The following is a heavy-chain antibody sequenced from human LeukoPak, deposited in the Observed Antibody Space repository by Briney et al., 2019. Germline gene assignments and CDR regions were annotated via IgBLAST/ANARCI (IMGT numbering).Heavy chain of an antibody. D-gene: IGHD6-13*01. V-gene: IGHV4-4*02. CDR3: AGTKGGSSHECFQD. CDR2: IYHSGST. J-gene: IGHJ1*01. CDR1: GGSISSSNW. Sequence: PSETLSLTCAVSGGSISSSNWWSWVRQPPGKGLEWIGEIYHSGSTNYNPSLKSRVTISLDKSKNQFSLRLTSVTAADTAVYFCAGTKGGSSHECFQDWGQGTLVTVSS.